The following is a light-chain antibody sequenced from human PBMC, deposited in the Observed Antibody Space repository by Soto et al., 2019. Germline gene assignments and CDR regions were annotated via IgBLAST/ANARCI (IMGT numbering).Light chain of an antibody. CDR1: QSFSSY. CDR3: QQLRNWPRVIT. CDR2: DAS. V-gene: IGKV3-11*01. J-gene: IGKJ5*01. Sequence: EIVLTQSPATLSLSPGERATLSCRASQSFSSYLAWYQQKPGQAPRLLIYDASKRATGIPARFSGRGSGTVFTLPISSLAPEDFAFYYWQQLRNWPRVITFGQGTRRE.